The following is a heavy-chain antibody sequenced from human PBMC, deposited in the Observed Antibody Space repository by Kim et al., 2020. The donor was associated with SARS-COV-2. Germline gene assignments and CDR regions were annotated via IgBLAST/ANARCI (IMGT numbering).Heavy chain of an antibody. Sequence: SVKVSCKASGGTFSSYAISWVRQAPGQGLEWMGGIIPIFGTANYAQKFQGGVTITADESTSTAYMELSSLRSEDTAVYYCASYLRVGARGRGMGYWGQGTLVTVSS. CDR1: GGTFSSYA. CDR3: ASYLRVGARGRGMGY. J-gene: IGHJ4*02. V-gene: IGHV1-69*13. CDR2: IIPIFGTA. D-gene: IGHD1-26*01.